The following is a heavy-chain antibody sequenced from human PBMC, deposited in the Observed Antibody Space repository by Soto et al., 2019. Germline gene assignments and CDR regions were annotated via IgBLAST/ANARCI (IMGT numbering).Heavy chain of an antibody. CDR3: ARDAGYCSGGSCLNWFDP. D-gene: IGHD2-15*01. Sequence: GASVKVSCKASGGTFSSYAISWVRQAPGQGLEWMGGIIPIFGTANYAQKFQGRVTITADESTSTAYMELSSLRSEDTAVYYCARDAGYCSGGSCLNWFDPWGQGTLVTVS. CDR2: IIPIFGTA. J-gene: IGHJ5*02. V-gene: IGHV1-69*13. CDR1: GGTFSSYA.